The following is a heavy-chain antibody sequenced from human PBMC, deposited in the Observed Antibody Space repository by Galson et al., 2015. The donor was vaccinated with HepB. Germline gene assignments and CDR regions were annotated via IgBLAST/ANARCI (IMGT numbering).Heavy chain of an antibody. Sequence: SVKVSCKASGYTFTSYGISWVRQAPGQGLEWMGWISAYNGNTNYAQKLQGRVTMTTDTSTSTAYMELRSLRSDDTAVYYCARDPLSDSSSCGYYYGMDVWGQGTTVTVSS. CDR3: ARDPLSDSSSCGYYYGMDV. CDR1: GYTFTSYG. D-gene: IGHD6-13*01. J-gene: IGHJ6*02. CDR2: ISAYNGNT. V-gene: IGHV1-18*04.